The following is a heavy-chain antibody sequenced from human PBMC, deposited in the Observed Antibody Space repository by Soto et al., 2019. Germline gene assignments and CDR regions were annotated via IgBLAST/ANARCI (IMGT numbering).Heavy chain of an antibody. CDR3: ARVAPPQDY. Sequence: SLRLSCAASGFTLSDYYMSWIRQAPGKGLEWVSYISSGRSSTNYADSVKGRFTISRDSAKNSLYLQMNSLRAEDTAVYYCARVAPPQDYWGQGTLVTVSS. CDR2: ISSGRSST. V-gene: IGHV3-11*05. CDR1: GFTLSDYY. J-gene: IGHJ4*02.